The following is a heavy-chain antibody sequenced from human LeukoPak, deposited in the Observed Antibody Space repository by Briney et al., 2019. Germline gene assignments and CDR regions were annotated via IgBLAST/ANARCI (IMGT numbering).Heavy chain of an antibody. Sequence: GGSLRLSCAASGSYWMHWVRQAPGKGLVWVSHINSDGSWTSYADSVKGRFTISKDNAKNSLYLQMNSLRAEDTAVYYCATPPVFLIYWGQGTLVTVSS. CDR3: ATPPVFLIY. CDR2: INSDGSWT. V-gene: IGHV3-74*01. J-gene: IGHJ4*02. CDR1: GSYW. D-gene: IGHD3/OR15-3a*01.